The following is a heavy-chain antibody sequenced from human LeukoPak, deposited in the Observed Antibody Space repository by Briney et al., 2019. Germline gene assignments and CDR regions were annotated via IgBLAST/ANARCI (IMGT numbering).Heavy chain of an antibody. V-gene: IGHV3-30-3*01. D-gene: IGHD3-3*01. CDR2: ISYDGSNK. CDR3: ARDLIRITIFGVVITPYYYYGMDV. CDR1: GFTFSSYA. Sequence: GGSLRLSCAASGFTFSSYAMHWVRQAPGKGLEWVAVISYDGSNKYYADSVKGRFTISRDNSKNTLYLQMNSLRAEDTAVYYCARDLIRITIFGVVITPYYYYGMDVWGQETTVTVSS. J-gene: IGHJ6*02.